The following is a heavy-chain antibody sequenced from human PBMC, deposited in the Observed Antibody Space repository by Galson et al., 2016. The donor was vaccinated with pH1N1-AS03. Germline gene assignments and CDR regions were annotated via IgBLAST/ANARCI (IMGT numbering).Heavy chain of an antibody. J-gene: IGHJ6*02. CDR2: IGTYT. V-gene: IGHV1-18*01. CDR1: GYTFTNYG. D-gene: IGHD3-16*01. CDR3: ARGPHVMGDRNFYNGMYV. Sequence: SVKVSCKASGYTFTNYGISWVRQAPGQGLEYMGWIGTYTIYAQKLQGRVTMTTDTSTSTAYMELRSLTTEDTAVYYCARGPHVMGDRNFYNGMYVWGQGTTVTVSS.